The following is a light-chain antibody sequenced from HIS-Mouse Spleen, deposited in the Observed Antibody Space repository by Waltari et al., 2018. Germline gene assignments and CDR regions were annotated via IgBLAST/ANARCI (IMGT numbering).Light chain of an antibody. V-gene: IGKV3-11*01. CDR3: QQRSNWPT. Sequence: EIVLTQSPATLSLSPGERATLPCRASQSVSSYLAWYQQKPDQAPRLLIYDASNRATGIPARFSGSGSGTDFTLTISSLEPEDFAVYYCQQRSNWPTFGGGTKVEIK. CDR2: DAS. CDR1: QSVSSY. J-gene: IGKJ4*01.